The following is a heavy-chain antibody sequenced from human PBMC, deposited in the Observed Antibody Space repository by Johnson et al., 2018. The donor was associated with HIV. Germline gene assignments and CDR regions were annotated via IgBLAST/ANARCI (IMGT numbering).Heavy chain of an antibody. CDR2: ISRSGTTI. V-gene: IGHV3-11*04. Sequence: QVQLVESGGGVVRPGGSLRLSCAASGFTFSDYYMSWIRQAPGKGLEWVSSISRSGTTIYYADSVQGRFTVSRDNAKNSLYLQMNSLRPEDMAVYYCERAWGTDAFDIWGQGTMVTVSS. D-gene: IGHD3-16*01. CDR3: ERAWGTDAFDI. J-gene: IGHJ3*02. CDR1: GFTFSDYY.